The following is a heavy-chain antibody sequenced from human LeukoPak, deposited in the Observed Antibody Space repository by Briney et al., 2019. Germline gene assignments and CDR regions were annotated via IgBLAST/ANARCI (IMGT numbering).Heavy chain of an antibody. CDR3: VRGIAAAANDH. CDR2: INPDGSST. D-gene: IGHD6-25*01. V-gene: IGHV3-74*01. CDR1: GFTFSSYW. J-gene: IGHJ4*02. Sequence: GSPRLSCAASGFTFSSYWIHWVRQAPGKGLVWVSRINPDGSSTTYADSVKGRFTMSRDNAANMLYLQMNSLRADDTAVYYCVRGIAAAANDHWGQGTLVSVSS.